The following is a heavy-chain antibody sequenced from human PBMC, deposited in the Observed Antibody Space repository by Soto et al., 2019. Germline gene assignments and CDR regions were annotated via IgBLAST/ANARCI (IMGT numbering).Heavy chain of an antibody. CDR2: ISAYNGNT. V-gene: IGHV1-18*01. J-gene: IGHJ4*02. CDR3: ASDRQDYPQYFDY. CDR1: GYTFTSYG. Sequence: ASVKVSCKASGYTFTSYGISWLRQAPGQGLEWMGWISAYNGNTNYAQKLQGRVTMTTDTSTSTAYMELRSLRSDDTAVYYCASDRQDYPQYFDYWGQGTLVAVSS. D-gene: IGHD3-16*01.